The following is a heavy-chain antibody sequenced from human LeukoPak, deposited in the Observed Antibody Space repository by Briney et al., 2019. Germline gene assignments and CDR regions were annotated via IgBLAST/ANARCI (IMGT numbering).Heavy chain of an antibody. J-gene: IGHJ1*01. D-gene: IGHD6-13*01. CDR1: LYTLTRYY. V-gene: IGHV1-2*02. CDR2: IKAHRVGT. Sequence: SVNVSCKASLYTLTRYYMHWVRQAPAQPLEWIGLIKAHRVGTKYAKKLQGPVTMNRDTSISTAYMELSRLRSDHTDVYYCARGGLSYSTRLINQATQYFQQWGQGTLVTVSS. CDR3: ARGGLSYSTRLINQATQYFQQ.